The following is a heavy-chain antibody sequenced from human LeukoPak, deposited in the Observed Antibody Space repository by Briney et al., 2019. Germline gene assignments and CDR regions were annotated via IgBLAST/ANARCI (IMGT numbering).Heavy chain of an antibody. CDR1: GFTFSTYW. CDR3: ARDRGYTFDS. J-gene: IGHJ4*02. CDR2: INGDGSST. V-gene: IGHV3-74*01. D-gene: IGHD3-22*01. Sequence: PGGSLRLSCAASGFTFSTYWMHWVRQAPGKGLVWVSRINGDGSSTSYAGSVKGRFTISRDNAKNTLYLQMNSLRAEDTAVYYCARDRGYTFDSWGQGTLVTVSS.